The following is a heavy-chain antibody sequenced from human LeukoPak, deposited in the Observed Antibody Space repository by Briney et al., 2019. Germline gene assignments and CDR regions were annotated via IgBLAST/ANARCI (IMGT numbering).Heavy chain of an antibody. CDR3: ARDSSDYIQGPTIFDY. CDR1: GFTFSTYN. V-gene: IGHV3-21*01. J-gene: IGHJ4*02. CDR2: ISSSSNYI. Sequence: GGSLRLSCAASGFTFSTYNMNWVRQAPGKGLEWVSSISSSSNYIYYADSVKGRFTISRDNAKNSLYLQMNSLRAEDTAVYYCARDSSDYIQGPTIFDYWGQGTLVTVSS. D-gene: IGHD4-11*01.